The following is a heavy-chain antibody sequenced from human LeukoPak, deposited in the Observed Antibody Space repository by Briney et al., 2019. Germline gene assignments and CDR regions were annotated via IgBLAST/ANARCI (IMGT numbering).Heavy chain of an antibody. CDR2: IYYSGTT. V-gene: IGHV4-39*01. CDR1: GGSISSSSYY. CDR3: ARHVRFLEWLSSYYFDY. J-gene: IGHJ4*02. Sequence: SETLSLTCTVSGGSISSSSYYWGWIRQPPGKGLEWIGSIYYSGTTYYNPSLKSRVTISVDTSKSQFSLRLTSVTAADTAVYYCARHVRFLEWLSSYYFDYWGQGTLVTVSS. D-gene: IGHD3-3*01.